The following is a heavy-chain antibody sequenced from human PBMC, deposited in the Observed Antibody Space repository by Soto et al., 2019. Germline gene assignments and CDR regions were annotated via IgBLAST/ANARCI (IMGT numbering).Heavy chain of an antibody. D-gene: IGHD2-15*01. V-gene: IGHV3-33*01. CDR2: IWYDGSNK. J-gene: IGHJ4*02. CDR3: ARSYCSGGSCYSGLWWPPDHFDY. Sequence: QVQLVESGGGVVQPGRSLRLSCAASGFTFSSYGMHWVRQAPGKGLEWVAVIWYDGSNKYYADSVKGRFTISRDNSKNTLYLRMNSLRAGDTAVYYCARSYCSGGSCYSGLWWPPDHFDYWGQGTLVTVSS. CDR1: GFTFSSYG.